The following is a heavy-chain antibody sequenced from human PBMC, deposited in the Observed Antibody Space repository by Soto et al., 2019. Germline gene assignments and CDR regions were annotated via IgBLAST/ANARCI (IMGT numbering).Heavy chain of an antibody. CDR3: ARDIRSGYPDAFDI. V-gene: IGHV3-33*01. CDR2: IWYDGSNK. D-gene: IGHD3-22*01. Sequence: GGSLRLSCAASGFTFSSYGMHWVRQAPGKGLEWVAVIWYDGSNKYYADSVKGRFTISRDNSKNTLYLQMNSLRAEDTAVYYCARDIRSGYPDAFDIWGQGAMVTVSS. J-gene: IGHJ3*02. CDR1: GFTFSSYG.